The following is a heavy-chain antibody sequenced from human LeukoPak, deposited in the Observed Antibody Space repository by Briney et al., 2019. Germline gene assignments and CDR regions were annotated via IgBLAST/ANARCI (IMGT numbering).Heavy chain of an antibody. D-gene: IGHD6-13*01. CDR1: GFTFSSYA. CDR2: ISYDGSNK. J-gene: IGHJ4*02. V-gene: IGHV3-30-3*01. CDR3: ARPRWGELVQPNFDY. Sequence: HPGRSLRLSCAASGFTFSSYAMHWVRQAPGKGLEWVAVISYDGSNKYYADSVKGRFTISRDNSKNTLYLQMNSLRAEDTAVYYCARPRWGELVQPNFDYWGQGTLVTVSS.